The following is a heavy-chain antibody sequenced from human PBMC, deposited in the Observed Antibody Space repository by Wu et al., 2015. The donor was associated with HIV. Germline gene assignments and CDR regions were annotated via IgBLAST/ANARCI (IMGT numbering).Heavy chain of an antibody. CDR1: GGTFKNYA. V-gene: IGHV1-69*13. CDR3: ASGGNIVVVPAAMSLDY. CDR2: IVPIFNNQ. D-gene: IGHD2-2*01. J-gene: IGHJ4*02. Sequence: QVQLVQSGAEVKKPGSSVKVSCKTLGGTFKNYALSWVRQAPGQGLEWMGRIVPIFNNQNYAQRFQGRVTITADESTNTAYMELSSLRSEDTAVYYCASGGNIVVVPAAMSLDYWGQGTLVTVSS.